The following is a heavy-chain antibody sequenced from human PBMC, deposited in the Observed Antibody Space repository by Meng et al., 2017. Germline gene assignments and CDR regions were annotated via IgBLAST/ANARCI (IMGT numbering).Heavy chain of an antibody. V-gene: IGHV4-34*01. CDR3: ARGGGYSYGFGSIDY. J-gene: IGHJ4*02. CDR1: GGSFSGYY. D-gene: IGHD5-18*01. CDR2: INHSGST. Sequence: QLQQWGAGLLKPSEPLSLPCAVYGGSFSGYYWSWIRQPPGKGLEWIGEINHSGSTNYNPSLKSRVTISVDTSKNQFSLKLSSVTAADTAVYYCARGGGYSYGFGSIDYWGQGTLVTVSS.